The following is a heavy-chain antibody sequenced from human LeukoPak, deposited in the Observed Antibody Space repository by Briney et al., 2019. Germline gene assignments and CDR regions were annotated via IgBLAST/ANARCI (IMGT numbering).Heavy chain of an antibody. CDR1: GFTFRDAA. CDR3: AEDREKWGNYYYYGMDV. J-gene: IGHJ6*02. Sequence: GGSLTLSCAACGFTFRDAAMTWVRQAPGKGLEWVSLISSSGANAYYADSVKGRFTISRDNSKNTLYLQMNSLRAEDTAVYYCAEDREKWGNYYYYGMDVWGQGTTITVSS. V-gene: IGHV3-23*01. CDR2: ISSSGANA. D-gene: IGHD1-26*01.